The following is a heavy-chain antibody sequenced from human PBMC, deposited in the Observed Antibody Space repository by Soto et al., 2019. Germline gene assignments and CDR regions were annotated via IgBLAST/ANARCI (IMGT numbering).Heavy chain of an antibody. CDR1: RFPFTRYG. CDR2: ISSTTNYI. Sequence: LXLSCGASRFPFTRYGMNWVRQAPGKGLEWVSSISSTTNYIYYGDSMKGRFTISRDNAKNSLYLEMNSLRAEDTAVYYCARESEDLTSNFDYWGQGTLVTVSS. CDR3: ARESEDLTSNFDY. J-gene: IGHJ4*02. V-gene: IGHV3-21*06.